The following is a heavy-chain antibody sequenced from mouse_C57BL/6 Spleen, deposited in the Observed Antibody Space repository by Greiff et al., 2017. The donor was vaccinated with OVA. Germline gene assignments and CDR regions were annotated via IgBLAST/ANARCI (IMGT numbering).Heavy chain of an antibody. Sequence: EVQLQQSGPGMVKPSQSLSLTCTVTGYSITSGYDWHWIRHFPGNKLEWMGYISYSGSTNYNPSLKSRITITHDTSKNHFFLKLNSVTTEDTATYYCARGGYGQGAMDYWGQGTSVTVSS. V-gene: IGHV3-1*01. CDR2: ISYSGST. J-gene: IGHJ4*01. CDR3: ARGGYGQGAMDY. CDR1: GYSITSGYD. D-gene: IGHD1-1*02.